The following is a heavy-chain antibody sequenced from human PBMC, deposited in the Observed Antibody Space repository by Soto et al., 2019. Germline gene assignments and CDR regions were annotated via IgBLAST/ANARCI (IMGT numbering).Heavy chain of an antibody. J-gene: IGHJ6*03. Sequence: EVQLLESGGGLVQPGGSLRLSCAASGFTFSSYAMSWVRQAPGKGLERVSAISGSGDSTFSADSVKGRVTISRDKAKNTLYLQMNRLRAEDTAVYYCAKRGGDYGSRYHYYLDVWGKGTTVTVSS. CDR1: GFTFSSYA. D-gene: IGHD3-10*01. V-gene: IGHV3-23*01. CDR3: AKRGGDYGSRYHYYLDV. CDR2: ISGSGDST.